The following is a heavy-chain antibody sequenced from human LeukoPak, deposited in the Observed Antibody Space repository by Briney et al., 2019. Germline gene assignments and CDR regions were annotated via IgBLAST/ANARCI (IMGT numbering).Heavy chain of an antibody. J-gene: IGHJ3*02. CDR1: DDSFSSHY. CDR2: ISYIGST. V-gene: IGHV4-59*11. D-gene: IGHD4-17*01. Sequence: SETLSLTCAVSDDSFSSHYWTWIRQPPGKGLEWIGYISYIGSTNYNPSLKSRVTISIDTSKDQFSLQLTSVTAADTAVYYCARDLVTVTKGFDIWGQGTMVSVSS. CDR3: ARDLVTVTKGFDI.